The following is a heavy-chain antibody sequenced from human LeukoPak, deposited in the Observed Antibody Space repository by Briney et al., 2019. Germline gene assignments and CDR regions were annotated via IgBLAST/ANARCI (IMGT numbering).Heavy chain of an antibody. CDR1: GYTFTGYY. CDR3: ARDMGWLQPDNWFDP. V-gene: IGHV1-2*02. Sequence: ASVKVSCKASGYTFTGYYMHWVRQAPGQGLEWMGWINPNSGGTNYAQKFQGRVTMTRDTSISTAYMELSRLRSDDTAVYYCARDMGWLQPDNWFDPWGQGALVTVSS. D-gene: IGHD5-24*01. J-gene: IGHJ5*02. CDR2: INPNSGGT.